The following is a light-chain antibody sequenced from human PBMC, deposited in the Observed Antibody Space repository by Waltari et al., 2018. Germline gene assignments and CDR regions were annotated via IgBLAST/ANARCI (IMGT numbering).Light chain of an antibody. Sequence: DIQMTQSPSSLSASVGDRVTITCRASQSICSYLNWYQQKPGKPPNLLIYAASSLQSGVPSRCSGSGYGTDFTLTISSLQPEDFATYYWQQYDNLPITFGQGTRLEIK. V-gene: IGKV1-39*01. CDR2: AAS. CDR1: QSICSY. CDR3: QQYDNLPIT. J-gene: IGKJ5*01.